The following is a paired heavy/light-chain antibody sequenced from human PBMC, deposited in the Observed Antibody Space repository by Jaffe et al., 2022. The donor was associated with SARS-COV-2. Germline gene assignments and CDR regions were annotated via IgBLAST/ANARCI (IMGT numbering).Heavy chain of an antibody. CDR1: GRPLSELA. CDR3: ATTPYSHTYDYHFDV. D-gene: IGHD4-4*01. J-gene: IGHJ2*01. CDR2: LDPEEGET. V-gene: IGHV1-24*01. Sequence: QVQLLQSGAEVKKPGASVKVSCKVSGRPLSELAIHWVRQAPGEGLEWVGGLDPEEGETIYAPKFKGRISMSEDTSTDTGYMRLSRLTSDDTAVYFCATTPYSHTYDYHFDVWGRGTLVSVSA.
Light chain of an antibody. CDR3: VQTLQTPFT. CDR2: LTS. Sequence: IVMTQSPLSLSVTPGEPASISCRSGQSLLHTRGYYSLDWYLQRPGQSPQLLIYLTSNRASGVPDRFSGSGSGTDFTLKISSVEADDVGVYYCVQTLQTPFTFGPGTKVDLK. V-gene: IGKV2-28*01. J-gene: IGKJ3*01. CDR1: QSLLHTRGYYS.